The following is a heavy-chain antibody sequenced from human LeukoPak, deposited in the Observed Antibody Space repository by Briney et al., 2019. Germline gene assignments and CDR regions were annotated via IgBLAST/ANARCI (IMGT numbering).Heavy chain of an antibody. V-gene: IGHV1-69-2*01. Sequence: GASVKVSCKASGYTFTDYYMHWVQQAPGKGLEWMGLVDPEDGETIYAEKFQGRVTITADTSTDTAYMELSSLRSEDTAVYYCATDQRGYSYGLWGQGTLVTVSS. D-gene: IGHD5-18*01. CDR3: ATDQRGYSYGL. CDR1: GYTFTDYY. J-gene: IGHJ4*02. CDR2: VDPEDGET.